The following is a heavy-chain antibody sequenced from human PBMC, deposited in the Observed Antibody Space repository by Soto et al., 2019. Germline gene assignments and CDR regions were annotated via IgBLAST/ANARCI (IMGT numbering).Heavy chain of an antibody. J-gene: IGHJ3*02. CDR3: ARDSVVGATDAFDI. D-gene: IGHD1-26*01. V-gene: IGHV1-69*04. CDR2: IIPILGIA. Sequence: ASVKVSCKASGGTFSSYTISWVRQAPGQGLEWMGRIIPILGIANYAQKFQGRVTITADKSTSTAYMELSSLRSEDTAVYYCARDSVVGATDAFDIWGQGTMVTVSS. CDR1: GGTFSSYT.